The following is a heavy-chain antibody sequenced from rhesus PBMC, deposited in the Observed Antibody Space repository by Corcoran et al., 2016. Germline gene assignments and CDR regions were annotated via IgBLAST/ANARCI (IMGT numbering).Heavy chain of an antibody. CDR3: LRDWGSDRV. CDR2: ISGSSGST. V-gene: IGHV4-173*01. CDR1: GGSISSNY. J-gene: IGHJ4*01. D-gene: IGHD3-22*01. Sequence: QLQLQESGPGLVKPSEPLSLTCAVSGGSISSNYWSWIRLPPGKGLEWIGRISGSSGSTDYNPSLKSRVTISTDTSQNQLSLKLTSVTAADTAVYYCLRDWGSDRVWGQGVLVTVSS.